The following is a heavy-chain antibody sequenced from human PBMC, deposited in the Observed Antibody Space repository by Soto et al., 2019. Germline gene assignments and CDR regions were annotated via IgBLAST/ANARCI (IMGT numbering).Heavy chain of an antibody. Sequence: SETLSLTCTVSGGSISSGGYYWSWIRQHPGKGLEWIGYIYYSGSTYYNPSLKSRVTISVDTSKNQFSLKLSSVTAADTAVYYWARHANDYGDDDAFDIWGQGTMVTVSS. V-gene: IGHV4-31*03. J-gene: IGHJ3*02. CDR3: ARHANDYGDDDAFDI. CDR1: GGSISSGGYY. CDR2: IYYSGST. D-gene: IGHD4-17*01.